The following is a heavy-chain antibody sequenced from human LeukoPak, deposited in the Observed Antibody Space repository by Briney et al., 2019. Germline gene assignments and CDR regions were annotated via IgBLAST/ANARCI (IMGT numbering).Heavy chain of an antibody. V-gene: IGHV3-30*02. D-gene: IGHD5-18*01. CDR2: IRYDGSNK. CDR3: AKEAGYSYGYYFDY. J-gene: IGHJ4*02. Sequence: PGGSPRLSCAASGFTLSSYGMHWVRQAPGKGLEWVAFIRYDGSNKYYADSVKGRFTISRDNSKNTLYLQMNSLRAEDTAVYYCAKEAGYSYGYYFDYWGQGTLVTVSS. CDR1: GFTLSSYG.